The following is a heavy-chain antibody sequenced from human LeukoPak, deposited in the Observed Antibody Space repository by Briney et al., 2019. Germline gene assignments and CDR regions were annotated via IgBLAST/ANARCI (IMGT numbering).Heavy chain of an antibody. CDR1: GFTFGDYA. Sequence: GGSLRLSCTGFGFTFGDYAMNWFRQAPGKGLEWVGFTRGKAYGGTTEYAASVKGRFIISRDDSKNIAYLQMNSLKTEDTAVYYCTRCYGSGTPDDYWGQGNLVTVSS. CDR2: TRGKAYGGTT. J-gene: IGHJ4*02. CDR3: TRCYGSGTPDDY. V-gene: IGHV3-49*03. D-gene: IGHD3-10*01.